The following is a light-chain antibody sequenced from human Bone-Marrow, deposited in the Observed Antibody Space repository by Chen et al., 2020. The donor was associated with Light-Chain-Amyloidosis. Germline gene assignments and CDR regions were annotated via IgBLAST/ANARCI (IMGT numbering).Light chain of an antibody. J-gene: IGLJ2*01. CDR2: RDT. V-gene: IGLV3-25*03. CDR1: DLTTEY. CDR3: QSADSSGTYEVI. Sequence: SYELTQPPSVPVSPGQTARITCSGDDLTTEYAYRYQQKPGLAPVLVIHRDTKRPSGISERFTSSSSRTTATLTISGVQAEDEADYHGQSADSSGTYEVIFGRGTKLTVL.